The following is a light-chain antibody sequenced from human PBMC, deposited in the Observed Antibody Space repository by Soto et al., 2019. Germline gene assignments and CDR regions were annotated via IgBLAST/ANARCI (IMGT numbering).Light chain of an antibody. CDR1: ESVNRGF. CDR2: GTF. Sequence: EIVLTQSPGTLSLSPGERATLSCRASESVNRGFLAWYQQRPDQPPRLLIYGTFTRATGIPDRFSGSGSGTDFTLTINSLEREDFAVYSCQQYDNSPPTFGQGTKLEIK. V-gene: IGKV3-20*01. CDR3: QQYDNSPPT. J-gene: IGKJ2*01.